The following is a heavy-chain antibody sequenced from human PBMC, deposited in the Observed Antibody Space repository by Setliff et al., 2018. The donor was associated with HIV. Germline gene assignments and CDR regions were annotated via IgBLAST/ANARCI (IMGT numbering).Heavy chain of an antibody. CDR2: INHRGST. J-gene: IGHJ4*02. D-gene: IGHD6-13*01. V-gene: IGHV4-34*01. CDR3: ARESPSSSWFYFDF. CDR1: GGSFSDYY. Sequence: SETLSLTCAVYGGSFSDYYWTWIRQSPGKGLEWIGEINHRGSTNYNPSLKSRLTVSVDTSKNQFSLKLGSVTAADTAVYYCARESPSSSWFYFDFWGQGTLVTVSS.